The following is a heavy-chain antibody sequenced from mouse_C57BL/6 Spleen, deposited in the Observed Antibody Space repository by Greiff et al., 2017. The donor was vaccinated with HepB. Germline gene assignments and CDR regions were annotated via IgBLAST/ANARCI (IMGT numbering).Heavy chain of an antibody. CDR1: GYTFTTYP. V-gene: IGHV1-47*01. CDR3: ARGYYGSSPYWYFDV. J-gene: IGHJ1*03. CDR2: FHPYNDDT. D-gene: IGHD1-1*01. Sequence: QVQLQQSGAELVKPGASVKMSCKASGYTFTTYPIEWMKQNHGKSLEWIGNFHPYNDDTKYNEKFKGKATLTVEKSSSTVYLELSRLTSDDSAVYYCARGYYGSSPYWYFDVWGTGTTVTVSS.